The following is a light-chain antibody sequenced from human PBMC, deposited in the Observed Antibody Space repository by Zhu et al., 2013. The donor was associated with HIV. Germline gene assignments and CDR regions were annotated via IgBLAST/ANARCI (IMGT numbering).Light chain of an antibody. Sequence: DIVMTQSPATLSVSPGERATLSCRTSQSVGIKLAWYQQKPGRAPRLLIYDASTRATGVPARFSGSGSGTEFTLTISSLQSEDLAVYYCQQYNNWPPWAFGQGTKVEIK. V-gene: IGKV3-15*01. CDR2: DAS. J-gene: IGKJ1*01. CDR3: QQYNNWPPWA. CDR1: QSVGIK.